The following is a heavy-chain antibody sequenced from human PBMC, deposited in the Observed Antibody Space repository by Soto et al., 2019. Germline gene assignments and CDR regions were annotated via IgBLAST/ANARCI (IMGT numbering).Heavy chain of an antibody. CDR2: IYYSGST. CDR3: ARDLRFRGFYGMDV. V-gene: IGHV4-31*02. J-gene: IGHJ6*02. CDR1: GGSISSGGYY. D-gene: IGHD3-10*01. Sequence: LCGGSISSGGYYWSWIHQHPGKGLEWIGYIYYSGSTYYNPSLKSRVTISVDTSKNQFSLKLSSVTAADTAVYYCARDLRFRGFYGMDVWGQGTTVTVSS.